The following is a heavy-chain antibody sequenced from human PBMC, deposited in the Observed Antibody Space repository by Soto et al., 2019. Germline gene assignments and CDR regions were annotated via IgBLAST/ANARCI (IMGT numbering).Heavy chain of an antibody. D-gene: IGHD5-18*01. V-gene: IGHV3-23*01. CDR2: ISASGGST. CDR1: GFTFSSYA. Sequence: EVQLLESGGGLVQPGGSLRLSCAASGFTFSSYAMSWVRQAPGKGLEWVSAISASGGSTYYADSVKGRFTISRDNSKNTLYLQTNSLRAEDTAVYYCAKDLGYSYGYGPVDYWGQGTLVTVSS. J-gene: IGHJ4*02. CDR3: AKDLGYSYGYGPVDY.